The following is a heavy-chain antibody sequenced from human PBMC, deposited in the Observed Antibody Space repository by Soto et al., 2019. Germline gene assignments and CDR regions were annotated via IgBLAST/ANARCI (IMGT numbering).Heavy chain of an antibody. CDR2: ISYDGSNK. CDR3: AKDRASYYGSGSYSPFDY. D-gene: IGHD3-10*01. J-gene: IGHJ4*02. CDR1: GFTFNVYG. V-gene: IGHV3-30*18. Sequence: GGSLRLSCSASGFTFNVYGMHWVRQAPGEGLEWVSLISYDGSNKYYADSVKGRFTISRDNSKNKLYLQMYSLRVEDTAVYYCAKDRASYYGSGSYSPFDYWGQGTLVTVSS.